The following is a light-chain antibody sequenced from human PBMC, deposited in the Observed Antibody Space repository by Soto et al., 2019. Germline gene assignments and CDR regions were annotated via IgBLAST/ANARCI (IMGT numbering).Light chain of an antibody. CDR1: QSVSSN. Sequence: EIVMTQSPATLSVSPGERATLSCRASQSVSSNLAWYQQKPGQAPRRLTYGASTRATGIPARFSGSGSGTEFTLTISSLQSEEFAVYYCQQYNTWPYTFGQGTKLEIK. CDR3: QQYNTWPYT. V-gene: IGKV3D-15*01. J-gene: IGKJ2*01. CDR2: GAS.